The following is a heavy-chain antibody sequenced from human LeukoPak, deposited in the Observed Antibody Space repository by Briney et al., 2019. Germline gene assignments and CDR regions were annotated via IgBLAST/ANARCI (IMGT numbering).Heavy chain of an antibody. CDR2: INLSGST. CDR1: GGSFSGYY. D-gene: IGHD5-24*01. CDR3: ARFRARRTRGPYYRDGYNYVLDY. V-gene: IGHV4-34*01. Sequence: SETLSLTCAVYGGSFSGYYWSWIRQPPGKGLEWIGEINLSGSTNYNPSLKSRVTISVDTSKNQFSLKLSSVTAADTAVYYCARFRARRTRGPYYRDGYNYVLDYWGQGTLVTVSS. J-gene: IGHJ4*02.